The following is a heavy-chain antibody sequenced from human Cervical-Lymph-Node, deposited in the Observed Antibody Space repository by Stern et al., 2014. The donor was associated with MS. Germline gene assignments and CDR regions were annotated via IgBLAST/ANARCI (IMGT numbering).Heavy chain of an antibody. J-gene: IGHJ4*02. CDR1: GFTFSNYA. V-gene: IGHV3-23*04. CDR3: AKEGILVESFDY. Sequence: EVQLVESGGSLVQPGGSLRLSCAASGFTFSNYAMTWVRQAPGKGLEWVSAISGSGDSTYYADSVKGRITISRDNSQKTPYLQLNSQRADDTDVYYCAKEGILVESFDYWGQGTLVTVSS. D-gene: IGHD6-19*01. CDR2: ISGSGDST.